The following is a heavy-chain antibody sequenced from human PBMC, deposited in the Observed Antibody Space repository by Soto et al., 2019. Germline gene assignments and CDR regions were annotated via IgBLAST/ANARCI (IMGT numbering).Heavy chain of an antibody. CDR3: AAGGGLPRYY. J-gene: IGHJ4*02. V-gene: IGHV4-30-2*01. D-gene: IGHD5-12*01. CDR2: IYHSGST. CDR1: GGSISSGGYS. Sequence: QLQLQESGSGLVKPSQTLSLTRAVSGGSISSGGYSWSWIRQPPGKGLEWIGYIYHSGSTYYNPSLKGRVTMSVDRPKHQFSLKLSSVTAADTAVYYCAAGGGLPRYYWGQGTLVTVSS.